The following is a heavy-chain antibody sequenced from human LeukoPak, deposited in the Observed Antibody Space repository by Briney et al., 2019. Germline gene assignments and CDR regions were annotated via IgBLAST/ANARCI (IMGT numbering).Heavy chain of an antibody. J-gene: IGHJ4*02. Sequence: GGSLRLSCAASGFTFSSYAMHWVRQAPGKGLEGVAVISYDGSNKYYADSVKGRFTISRDNSKNTLYLQMNSLRAEDTAVYYCARGLWFGELRGAYYFDYWGQGTLVTVSS. CDR2: ISYDGSNK. CDR3: ARGLWFGELRGAYYFDY. D-gene: IGHD3-10*01. V-gene: IGHV3-30-3*01. CDR1: GFTFSSYA.